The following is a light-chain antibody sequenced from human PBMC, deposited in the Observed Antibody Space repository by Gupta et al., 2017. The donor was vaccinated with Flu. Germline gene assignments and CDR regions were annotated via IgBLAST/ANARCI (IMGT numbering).Light chain of an antibody. CDR3: QQANTFPHT. Sequence: DIQMTQSPSSVSASVGDRVTITCRASQDVRRMVAWYQQKPGRAPDLLIYTTSTLQTGVPSKFSGSGSGTDFNLTINGLQPEDFANYYCQQANTFPHTFGQGTNLHI. V-gene: IGKV1-12*01. CDR1: QDVRRM. CDR2: TTS. J-gene: IGKJ2*01.